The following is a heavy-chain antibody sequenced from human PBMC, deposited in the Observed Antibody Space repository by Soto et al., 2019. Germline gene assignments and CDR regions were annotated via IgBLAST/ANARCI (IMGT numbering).Heavy chain of an antibody. V-gene: IGHV4-59*08. Sequence: SETLSLTCTVSGGSISSYYWSWIRQPPGKGLEWIGYIYYSGSTNYNPSLKSRVTISVDTSKNQFSLKLSSVTAADTAVYYCASRYGVHFDYWGQGTLVTVSS. CDR2: IYYSGST. CDR1: GGSISSYY. J-gene: IGHJ4*02. CDR3: ASRYGVHFDY. D-gene: IGHD4-17*01.